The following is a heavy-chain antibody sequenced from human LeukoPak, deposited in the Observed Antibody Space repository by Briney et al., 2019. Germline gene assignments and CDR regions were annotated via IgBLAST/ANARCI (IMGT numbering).Heavy chain of an antibody. CDR2: INPNSGGT. V-gene: IGHV1-2*02. CDR3: ATSKVGVEWFDP. J-gene: IGHJ5*02. D-gene: IGHD3-10*01. CDR1: GYSFTDKY. Sequence: GASVKVSCKASGYSFTDKYMHWVRQAPGQGLEWMGWINPNSGGTNYAQKFQGRVTMTTDTSMSTAYMELSRLTSDDTAVYYCATSKVGVEWFDPWGQGTLVTVSS.